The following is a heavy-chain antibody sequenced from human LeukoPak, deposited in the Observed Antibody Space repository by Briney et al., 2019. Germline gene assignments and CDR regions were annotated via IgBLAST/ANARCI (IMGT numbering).Heavy chain of an antibody. D-gene: IGHD6-13*01. CDR2: IRSKANSYAT. Sequence: GGSLRLSCAASGFTFSGSAMHWVRQASGKGLEWVGRIRSKANSYATAYAASVKGRFTISRDDSKNTAYLQMNSLKTEDTAVYYCARDGADSSSWYVVGDYWGQGTLVTVSS. CDR1: GFTFSGSA. CDR3: ARDGADSSSWYVVGDY. V-gene: IGHV3-73*01. J-gene: IGHJ4*02.